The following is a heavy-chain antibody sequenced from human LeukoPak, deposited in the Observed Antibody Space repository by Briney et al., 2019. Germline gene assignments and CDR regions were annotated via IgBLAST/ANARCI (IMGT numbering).Heavy chain of an antibody. D-gene: IGHD3-16*01. Sequence: ASVKLSCKAAGYTFTSYDMNWVRQATGQGLEWMGGMNLNSGKTGYAQKFQGRVSMTRNTSISTADMELSSLRSEHTAVYYCARGGTFDYYYSGMDVWGQGTTVTVSS. CDR1: GYTFTSYD. J-gene: IGHJ6*02. V-gene: IGHV1-8*01. CDR2: MNLNSGKT. CDR3: ARGGTFDYYYSGMDV.